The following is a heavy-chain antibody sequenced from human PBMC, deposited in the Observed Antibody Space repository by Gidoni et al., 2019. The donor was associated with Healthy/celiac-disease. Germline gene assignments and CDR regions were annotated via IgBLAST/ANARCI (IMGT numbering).Heavy chain of an antibody. J-gene: IGHJ4*02. CDR3: ARRPLIAAEITPFDY. CDR2: IDPSDSYT. Sequence: DVHLVQSGADVKTPGESLRISCTGSGYCFTSYWISWVRQMPGKGLEWMGRIDPSDSYTNYSPSFQGHVTISADKSISTAYLQWSSLKASDTAMYYCARRPLIAAEITPFDYWGQGTLVTVSS. D-gene: IGHD6-13*01. V-gene: IGHV5-10-1*03. CDR1: GYCFTSYW.